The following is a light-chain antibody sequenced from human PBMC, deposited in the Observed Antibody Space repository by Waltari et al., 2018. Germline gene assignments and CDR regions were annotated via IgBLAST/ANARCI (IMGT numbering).Light chain of an antibody. CDR3: QQSSSTPPWT. V-gene: IGKV1-39*01. CDR2: TAS. J-gene: IGKJ1*01. Sequence: DIQMTQSPSSLSASVGDRVTITCRASQTIRSYLNWYQQKPGKAPHLLIYTASSLQSGVPSRFSGSGSGTDFTLTISSLQPEDFATYYCQQSSSTPPWTFGQGTKVESK. CDR1: QTIRSY.